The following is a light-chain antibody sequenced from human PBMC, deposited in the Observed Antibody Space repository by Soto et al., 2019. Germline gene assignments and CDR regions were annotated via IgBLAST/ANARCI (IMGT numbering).Light chain of an antibody. Sequence: QPVLTQSPSASASLGASVKLTCTLSSGHSNYVIAWHQQQPEKGPQYLMKLNSDGSHSKGDGIPDRFSGSSSGAERYLTISSLQSEDEADYYCQTWDTGIRVFGGGTKLTVL. J-gene: IGLJ2*01. CDR1: SGHSNYV. CDR3: QTWDTGIRV. CDR2: LNSDGSH. V-gene: IGLV4-69*01.